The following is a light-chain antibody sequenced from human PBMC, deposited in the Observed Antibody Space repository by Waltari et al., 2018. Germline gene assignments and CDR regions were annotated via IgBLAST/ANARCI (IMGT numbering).Light chain of an antibody. CDR3: QQYHNWRT. V-gene: IGKV3-15*01. Sequence: EILLTQSPDTLSVSPGARVTLSCRASQTVKNNLAWYQQKPGQAPRLLIYAASTRATGVPVRFSGSGSGTEFTLSINSLQSEDVAVYYCQQYHNWRTFGLGTKVEVK. CDR2: AAS. J-gene: IGKJ1*01. CDR1: QTVKNN.